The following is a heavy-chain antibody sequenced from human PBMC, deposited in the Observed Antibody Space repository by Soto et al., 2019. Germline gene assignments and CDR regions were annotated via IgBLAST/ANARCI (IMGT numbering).Heavy chain of an antibody. CDR2: IIPILGIP. V-gene: IGHV1-69*08. CDR3: ARDPSYTVVAMSS. J-gene: IGHJ5*02. Sequence: QVQLVQSGAEVKKPGSSVKVSCKASGGTFSSYTISWVRQAPGQGLEWMGRIIPILGIPNYAQKFQGRVTTTSDETLSTAYVELSSRRSGDTAVYYCARDPSYTVVAMSSWGQGTLVTVSS. CDR1: GGTFSSYT. D-gene: IGHD2-21*01.